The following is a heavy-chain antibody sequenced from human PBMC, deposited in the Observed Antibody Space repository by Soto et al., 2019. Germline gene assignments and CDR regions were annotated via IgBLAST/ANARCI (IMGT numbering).Heavy chain of an antibody. V-gene: IGHV4-4*07. CDR1: GGSIIGYY. Sequence: PSETLSLTCTVSGGSIIGYYWSCIRQPAGKGLEWIGRIYSGGSTNYNPSLKSRVTMSVDTSKNQFSLKLTSMTAADTAMYYCARMRAAGTFDYWGQGTLVTVSS. CDR3: ARMRAAGTFDY. J-gene: IGHJ4*02. CDR2: IYSGGST. D-gene: IGHD6-13*01.